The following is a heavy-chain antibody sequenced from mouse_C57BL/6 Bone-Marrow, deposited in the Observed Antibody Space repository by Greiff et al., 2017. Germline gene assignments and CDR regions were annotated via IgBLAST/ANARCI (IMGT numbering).Heavy chain of an antibody. CDR2: ISSGSSTI. CDR1: GFTFSDYG. Sequence: DVMLVESGGGLVKPGGSLKLSCAASGFTFSDYGMHWVRQAPEEGLEWVAYISSGSSTIYYADTVKGRFTISRDNAKNTLFLQMTSLRSEDTAMYYCARREGGSSPLFDYWGQGTTLTVSS. J-gene: IGHJ2*01. V-gene: IGHV5-17*01. D-gene: IGHD1-1*01. CDR3: ARREGGSSPLFDY.